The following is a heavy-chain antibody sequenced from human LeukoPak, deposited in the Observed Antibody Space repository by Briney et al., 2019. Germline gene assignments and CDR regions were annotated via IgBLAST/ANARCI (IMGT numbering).Heavy chain of an antibody. CDR2: IYHSGGT. D-gene: IGHD3-10*01. V-gene: IGHV4-30-2*01. J-gene: IGHJ4*02. Sequence: SETLSLTCAVPGGSISSGGYSRSWIRQPPGKGLEWIGYIYHSGGTYYNPSLKSRATISVDRSKNQFSLKLSSVTAADTAVYYCARLRGSGSYLYYFDYWGQGTLVTVSS. CDR1: GGSISSGGYS. CDR3: ARLRGSGSYLYYFDY.